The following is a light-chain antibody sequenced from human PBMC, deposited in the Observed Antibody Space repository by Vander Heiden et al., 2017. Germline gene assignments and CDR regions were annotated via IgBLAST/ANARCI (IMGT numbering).Light chain of an antibody. V-gene: IGLV3-19*01. CDR2: GKN. J-gene: IGLJ3*02. CDR3: NSRDSSGNHWV. CDR1: SLRSYY. Sequence: SSELTQYPAVSVALGQTVRIPCQGDSLRSYYASWYQQKQGQAPVLVIYGKNNRPSGIPDRFSGSSSGNTASLTITGAQAEDEADYYCNSRDSSGNHWVFGGGTKLTVL.